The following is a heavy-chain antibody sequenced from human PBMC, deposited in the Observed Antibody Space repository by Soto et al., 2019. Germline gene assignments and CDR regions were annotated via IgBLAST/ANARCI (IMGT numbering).Heavy chain of an antibody. CDR1: GFRVSDYY. J-gene: IGHJ2*01. CDR3: ARDQDLSWYFDL. CDR2: ISAGGGTE. Sequence: QVQLVESGGGLVKPGGSLRLSCAASGFRVSDYYMNWIRQAPGKGLEWVAYISAGGGTEYYADSVKGRFTISRDNAKNSLSLQMNNLRAEDTAVYYCARDQDLSWYFDLWGRGTLVTVSS. D-gene: IGHD2-15*01. V-gene: IGHV3-11*01.